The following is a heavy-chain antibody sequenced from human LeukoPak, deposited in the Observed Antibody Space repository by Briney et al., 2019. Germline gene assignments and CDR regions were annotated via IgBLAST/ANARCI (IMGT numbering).Heavy chain of an antibody. CDR3: AKDRRYDSSGYSPYYFDY. CDR2: ISGSGGST. Sequence: PGGSLRLSCAASGFTFSSYAMSWVRQAPGKGLEWVSGISGSGGSTYYADSVKGRFTISRDNSKNTRHLKMNSLRDEDTAVYYCAKDRRYDSSGYSPYYFDYWGQGTLVTVSS. J-gene: IGHJ4*02. D-gene: IGHD3-22*01. V-gene: IGHV3-23*01. CDR1: GFTFSSYA.